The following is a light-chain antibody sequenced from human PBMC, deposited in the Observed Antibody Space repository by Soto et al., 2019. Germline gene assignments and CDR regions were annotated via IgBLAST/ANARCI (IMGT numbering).Light chain of an antibody. Sequence: DIQLTQSPSFLSASVGDRVTITCRASQGISSYLAWYQQKPGKAPKLLIYAASTLQSGVPSRFSGSGSGTEFTLTISSQQPEDFATYYCQQLNSYTWTFGQGTKVDIK. CDR3: QQLNSYTWT. CDR1: QGISSY. V-gene: IGKV1-9*01. J-gene: IGKJ1*01. CDR2: AAS.